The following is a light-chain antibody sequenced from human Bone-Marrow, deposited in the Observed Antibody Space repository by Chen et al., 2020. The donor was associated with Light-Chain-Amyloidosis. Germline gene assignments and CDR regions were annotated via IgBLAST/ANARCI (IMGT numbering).Light chain of an antibody. CDR1: DLPTKY. V-gene: IGLV3-25*03. CDR3: QSADSSGTYEVI. CDR2: RDI. J-gene: IGLJ2*01. Sequence: SYELTQPPSVSVSAGQTARITCSGDDLPTKYAYWYQQKPGQAPVLVIHRDIQRPSGISERFSGSSSGTTATLTISGVQAEDEADYHCQSADSSGTYEVIFGGGTKLTVL.